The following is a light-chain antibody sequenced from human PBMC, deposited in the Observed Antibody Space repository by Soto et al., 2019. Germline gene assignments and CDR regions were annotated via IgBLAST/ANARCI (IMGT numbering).Light chain of an antibody. CDR2: AAS. J-gene: IGKJ1*01. CDR1: QSISNY. V-gene: IGKV1-39*01. Sequence: DIQMTQSPSSLSASVGDRVTITCRTSQSISNYLNWYQQKPGKAPNLLIYAASYLQSGVPSRFSASGSGSDFTLTISSLQPEDFATYYGQQSYSAPRTFGPGTEVEIK. CDR3: QQSYSAPRT.